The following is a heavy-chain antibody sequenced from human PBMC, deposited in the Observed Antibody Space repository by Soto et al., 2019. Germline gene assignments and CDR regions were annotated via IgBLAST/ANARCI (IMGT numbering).Heavy chain of an antibody. V-gene: IGHV4-31*03. J-gene: IGHJ3*02. CDR3: ATWSVITFRALDI. CDR1: GDSISSAHYY. D-gene: IGHD1-20*01. Sequence: QVQLQESGPGLVKPSQTLSLTCSVSGDSISSAHYYWTWIRQHPGKGLEWIGYIYFSGSTYYNPSPQSRLTMSMDTCKNQFSLMLTSVTGADTAVYYCATWSVITFRALDIWGQGTMVTVSS. CDR2: IYFSGST.